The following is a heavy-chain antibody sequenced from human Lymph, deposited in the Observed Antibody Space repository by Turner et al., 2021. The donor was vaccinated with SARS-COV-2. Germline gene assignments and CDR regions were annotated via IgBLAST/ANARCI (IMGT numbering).Heavy chain of an antibody. J-gene: IGHJ4*02. CDR2: IKQDGSEK. CDR1: GVTFSDYW. D-gene: IGHD1-26*01. V-gene: IGHV3-7*01. CDR3: ARMGSSSWYFDY. Sequence: EVQLVESGGGLVQPGGSLRLTCAASGVTFSDYWMSWVRQAPGKGLEWVANIKQDGSEKYYVDSVKGRFTISRDNAKNSLFLQMNSMRAEDTAVYYCARMGSSSWYFDYWGQGTLVTVSS.